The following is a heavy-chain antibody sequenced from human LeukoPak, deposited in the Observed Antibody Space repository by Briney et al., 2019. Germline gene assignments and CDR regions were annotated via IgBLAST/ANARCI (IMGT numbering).Heavy chain of an antibody. D-gene: IGHD3-22*01. CDR2: INHSGST. V-gene: IGHV4-34*01. Sequence: SETLSLTCAVYGGSFSGYYWSWIRQPPGKGLEWIGEINHSGSTNYNPSLKSRVTISVDTSKNQFSLKLSSVTAADTAVYYCAILRRITMIVVVIKAPGAFDIWGQGTMVTVSS. CDR1: GGSFSGYY. J-gene: IGHJ3*02. CDR3: AILRRITMIVVVIKAPGAFDI.